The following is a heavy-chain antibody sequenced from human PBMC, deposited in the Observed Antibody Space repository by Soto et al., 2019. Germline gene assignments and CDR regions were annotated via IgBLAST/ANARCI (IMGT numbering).Heavy chain of an antibody. CDR2: FDPEDGET. CDR1: GYTLTELS. V-gene: IGHV1-24*01. Sequence: GASVKVSCKVSGYTLTELSMHWVRQAPGKGLEWMGGFDPEDGETIYAQKFQGRVTMTEDTSTDTAYMELSSLRSEDTAVYYCATGGSSLITGTKLESYCFDPCGQGTLVTVSS. CDR3: ATGGSSLITGTKLESYCFDP. J-gene: IGHJ5*02. D-gene: IGHD1-20*01.